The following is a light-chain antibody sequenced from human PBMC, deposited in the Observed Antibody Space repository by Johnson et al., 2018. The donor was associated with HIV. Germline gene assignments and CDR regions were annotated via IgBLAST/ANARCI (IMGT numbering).Light chain of an antibody. J-gene: IGLJ1*01. V-gene: IGLV1-51*02. CDR2: ENN. Sequence: QSVLTQPPSVSAAPGQKVTISCSGSSSNIGNNYVSWYQQFPGTAPKLLIYENNKRPSGIPDRFSGSKSGTSATLDITGLQTGDEADYYCGTWDNYGVVFGTGTKVTVL. CDR3: GTWDNYGVV. CDR1: SSNIGNNY.